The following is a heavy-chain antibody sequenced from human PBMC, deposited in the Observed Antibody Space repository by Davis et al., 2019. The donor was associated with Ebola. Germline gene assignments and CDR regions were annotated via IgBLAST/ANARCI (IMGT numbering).Heavy chain of an antibody. J-gene: IGHJ4*02. CDR3: ARGKEYGGPTDY. D-gene: IGHD4-23*01. Sequence: SVTVSCKASGGTFSSYAISWVRQAPPHALEWMGWNIPILGIANYAQKFQGRVTITADKSTSTAYMELSSLRSEDTAVYYCARGKEYGGPTDYWGQGTLVTVSS. CDR2: NIPILGIA. V-gene: IGHV1-69*10. CDR1: GGTFSSYA.